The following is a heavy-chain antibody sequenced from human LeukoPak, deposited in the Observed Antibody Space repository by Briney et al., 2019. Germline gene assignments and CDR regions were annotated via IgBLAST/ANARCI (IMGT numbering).Heavy chain of an antibody. CDR2: IYYSGST. V-gene: IGHV4-30-4*08. Sequence: SETLSLTCTVSGGSISSGDYYWSWIRQPPGKGLEWIGYIYYSGSTYYNPPLKSRVSISVDTSKNQFSLKLSSVTAADTAVYYCARERGYSYGYSIDYWGQGTLVTVSS. CDR1: GGSISSGDYY. CDR3: ARERGYSYGYSIDY. J-gene: IGHJ4*02. D-gene: IGHD5-18*01.